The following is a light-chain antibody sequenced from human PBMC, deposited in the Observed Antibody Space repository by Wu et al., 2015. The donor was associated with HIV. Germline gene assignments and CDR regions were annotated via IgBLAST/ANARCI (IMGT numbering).Light chain of an antibody. V-gene: IGKV3-20*01. Sequence: EIVLTQSPVTLTLSPGERATLSCRASQSVSRSLAWYQQNPVQAPRLLIYDASNRAAGIPDRFSGSGSGTDFTLTIRRLEPEDFAVYFCQQYGSSPWTFGQGIRVDIK. J-gene: IGKJ1*01. CDR1: QSVSRS. CDR2: DAS. CDR3: QQYGSSPWT.